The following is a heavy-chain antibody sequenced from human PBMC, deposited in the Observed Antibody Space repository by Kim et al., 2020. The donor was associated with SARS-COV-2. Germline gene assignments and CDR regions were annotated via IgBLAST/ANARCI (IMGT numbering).Heavy chain of an antibody. CDR2: INHSGST. Sequence: SETLSLTCAVYGGSFSGYYWSWIRQPQGKGLEWIGEINHSGSTNYNPSLKGRVTITVDTSKNQFSLKLSPVTAADTAVYYCAGGGRSSWFSSFDYWGQGTLVTVSS. J-gene: IGHJ4*02. CDR1: GGSFSGYY. D-gene: IGHD6-13*01. CDR3: AGGGRSSWFSSFDY. V-gene: IGHV4-34*01.